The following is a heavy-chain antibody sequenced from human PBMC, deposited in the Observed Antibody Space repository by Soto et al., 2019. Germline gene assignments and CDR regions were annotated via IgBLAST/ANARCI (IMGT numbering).Heavy chain of an antibody. V-gene: IGHV1-18*01. CDR2: ISAHNGNT. J-gene: IGHJ4*02. CDR3: ARDTAMALPDA. CDR1: GYTFTSYS. D-gene: IGHD5-18*01. Sequence: QVQLVQSGAEVKKPGASVKVSCKASGYTFTSYSITWVRQAPGQGLEWMGWISAHNGNTEYAQKLQGRVTMTTDTSTSTAYMQVRSLRSDDTAAYYCARDTAMALPDAWGQGTLVTVSS.